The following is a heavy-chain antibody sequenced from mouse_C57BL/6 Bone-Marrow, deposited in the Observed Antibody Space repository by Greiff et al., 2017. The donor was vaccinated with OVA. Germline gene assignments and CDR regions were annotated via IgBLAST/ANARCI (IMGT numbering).Heavy chain of an antibody. D-gene: IGHD1-1*01. CDR1: GFNIKDDY. CDR3: TTPVVNFDY. V-gene: IGHV14-4*01. CDR2: IDPENGDT. J-gene: IGHJ2*01. Sequence: VQLQQSGAELVRPGASVKLSCTASGFNIKDDYMHWVKQRPEQGLEWIGWIDPENGDTEYASKFQGKATITADTSSNTAYLQLSSLTAEDTAVYYCTTPVVNFDYWGQGTPLTVSS.